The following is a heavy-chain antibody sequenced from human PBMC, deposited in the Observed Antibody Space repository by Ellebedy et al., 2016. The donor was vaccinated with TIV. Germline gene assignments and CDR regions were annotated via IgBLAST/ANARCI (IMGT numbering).Heavy chain of an antibody. D-gene: IGHD4-17*01. J-gene: IGHJ4*02. Sequence: PGGSLRLSCAASGFTVDDYAMHWVRQAPGKGLEWVSAIGGSGDGTYYADSVKGRFTISRDNSKNTLSLQMNSLRAEDTAVYFCAKDRYGDYVVYFDYWGQGTLVTVSS. CDR1: GFTVDDYA. CDR3: AKDRYGDYVVYFDY. V-gene: IGHV3-23*01. CDR2: IGGSGDGT.